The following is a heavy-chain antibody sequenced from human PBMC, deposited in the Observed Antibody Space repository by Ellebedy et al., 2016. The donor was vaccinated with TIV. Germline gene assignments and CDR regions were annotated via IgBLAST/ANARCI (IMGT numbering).Heavy chain of an antibody. CDR2: IYYSGST. Sequence: SETLSLTCTVSGGSISSYYWSWIRQPPGKGLEWIGYIYYSGSTNYNPSLKSRVTISVDTSKNQFSLKLSSVTAADTAVYYCARASVSRLLLRSSWFDPWGQGTLVTVSS. CDR1: GGSISSYY. J-gene: IGHJ5*02. V-gene: IGHV4-59*12. D-gene: IGHD3-22*01. CDR3: ARASVSRLLLRSSWFDP.